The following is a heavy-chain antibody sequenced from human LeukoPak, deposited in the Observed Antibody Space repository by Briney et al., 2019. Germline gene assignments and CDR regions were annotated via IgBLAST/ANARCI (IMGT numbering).Heavy chain of an antibody. CDR3: ARSWRYCSSTSCYNYYYYYMDV. J-gene: IGHJ6*03. V-gene: IGHV5-51*01. CDR2: IYPGDSDT. CDR1: GYSFTSYW. D-gene: IGHD2-2*02. Sequence: GESLKISCKGSGYSFTSYWIGWVRQMPGKGLEWMGIIYPGDSDTRYSPSFQGQVTISADKSISTAYLQWSSLKASDTAMYYCARSWRYCSSTSCYNYYYYYMDVWGKGTTVTVSS.